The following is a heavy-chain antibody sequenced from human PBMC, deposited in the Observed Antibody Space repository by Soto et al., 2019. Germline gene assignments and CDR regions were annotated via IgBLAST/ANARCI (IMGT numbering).Heavy chain of an antibody. Sequence: SVKVSCKASGGTLSSYGISWVRQAPGQGLEWMGGIIPIFGTANYAQKFQGRVTITADESTSTAYMELSSLRSGDTAVYYCARGPVKQWLEVHYFDYWGQGTLVTVS. D-gene: IGHD6-19*01. V-gene: IGHV1-69*13. CDR2: IIPIFGTA. CDR1: GGTLSSYG. J-gene: IGHJ4*02. CDR3: ARGPVKQWLEVHYFDY.